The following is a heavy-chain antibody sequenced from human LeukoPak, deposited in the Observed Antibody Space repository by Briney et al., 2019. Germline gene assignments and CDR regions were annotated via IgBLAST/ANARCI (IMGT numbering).Heavy chain of an antibody. CDR2: IYTSGST. J-gene: IGHJ4*02. Sequence: SETLSLTCTVSGGSISSYYWSWIRQPAGKGLEWIGRIYTSGSTNYNPSLKSRVTMSVDTSKNQFSLKLSSVTAADTAVYYCARGSTYSSGWYTGFDYWGQGTLVTVSS. CDR1: GGSISSYY. V-gene: IGHV4-4*07. D-gene: IGHD6-19*01. CDR3: ARGSTYSSGWYTGFDY.